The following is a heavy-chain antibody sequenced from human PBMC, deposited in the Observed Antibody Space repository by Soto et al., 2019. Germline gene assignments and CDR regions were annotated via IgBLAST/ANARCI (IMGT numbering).Heavy chain of an antibody. D-gene: IGHD2-21*01. CDR2: IYNSGST. CDR3: ARGMGPDPPLVVFPVAHDA. CDR1: GDSISSAGYY. Sequence: SETLSLTCNVSGDSISSAGYYWSWIRQHPGKGLEWIGYIYNSGSTYYNPSLKSRLIISVDTSKNQFSLKLRSVTAADTAVYFCARGMGPDPPLVVFPVAHDAWGQGTLVTVSS. V-gene: IGHV4-31*03. J-gene: IGHJ5*02.